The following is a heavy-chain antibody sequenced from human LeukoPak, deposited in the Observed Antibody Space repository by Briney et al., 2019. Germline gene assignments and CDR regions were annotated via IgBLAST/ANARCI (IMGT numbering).Heavy chain of an antibody. CDR2: ISVSGNT. CDR1: GFTFSSYS. J-gene: IGHJ4*02. CDR3: ARRAGAYTHPYDY. V-gene: IGHV3-23*01. D-gene: IGHD3-16*01. Sequence: GGSLRLSCAASGFTFSSYSMSWVRQAPGKGLEWVSAISVSGNTYHADSVKGRFTISRDSSKNTLYLQMNSLRAEDTAVYYCARRAGAYTHPYDYWGQGTLVTVS.